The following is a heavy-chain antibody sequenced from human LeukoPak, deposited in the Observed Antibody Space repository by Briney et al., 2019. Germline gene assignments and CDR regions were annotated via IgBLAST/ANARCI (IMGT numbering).Heavy chain of an antibody. J-gene: IGHJ6*03. Sequence: GGSLRLSCAASGFTFSSYSMNWVRQAPGKGLEWVSYISSSSSTIYYADSVKGRFTISRDNAKNSLYLQMNSLRAEDTAVYYCARHLPYGGSPYYYYMDVWGKGTTVTVSS. CDR3: ARHLPYGGSPYYYYMDV. D-gene: IGHD2-15*01. V-gene: IGHV3-48*01. CDR2: ISSSSSTI. CDR1: GFTFSSYS.